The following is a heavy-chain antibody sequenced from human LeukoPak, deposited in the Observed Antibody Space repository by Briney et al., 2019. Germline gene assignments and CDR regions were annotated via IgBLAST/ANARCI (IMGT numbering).Heavy chain of an antibody. D-gene: IGHD3-22*01. J-gene: IGHJ4*02. CDR1: GYTFITYP. V-gene: IGHV1-69*13. Sequence: ASVKVSCKASGYTFITYPINWVRQAPGQGLEWMGGIIPIFGTANYAQKFQGRVTITADESTSTAYMELSSLRSEDTAVYYCARDKQPYDSSGWFDYWGQGTLVTVSS. CDR3: ARDKQPYDSSGWFDY. CDR2: IIPIFGTA.